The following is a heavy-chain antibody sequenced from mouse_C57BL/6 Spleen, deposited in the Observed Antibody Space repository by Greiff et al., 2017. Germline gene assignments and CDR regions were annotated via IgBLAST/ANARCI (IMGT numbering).Heavy chain of an antibody. CDR2: IDPEDGET. V-gene: IGHV14-2*01. D-gene: IGHD1-1*01. Sequence: EVQGVESGAELVKPGASVKLSCTASGFNIKDYYMHWVKQRTEQGLEWIGRIDPEDGETKYAPKFQGKATITADTSSNTAYLQLNSLTSEDTAVYYCATLITTVVARGYYAMDYWGQGTSVTVSS. J-gene: IGHJ4*01. CDR1: GFNIKDYY. CDR3: ATLITTVVARGYYAMDY.